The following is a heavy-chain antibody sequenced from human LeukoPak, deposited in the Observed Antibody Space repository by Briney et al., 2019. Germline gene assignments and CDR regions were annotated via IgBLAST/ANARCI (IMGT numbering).Heavy chain of an antibody. Sequence: GGSLRLSCAASGFTFRDYYMSWIRQAPGKGLEGVAVISYDGSNKYYADSVKGRFTISRDNSKNTLYLQVNSLRAEDTAVYYCAKRSRSTSLDAFDIWGQGTMVTVSS. D-gene: IGHD2-2*01. J-gene: IGHJ3*02. CDR1: GFTFRDYY. CDR2: ISYDGSNK. V-gene: IGHV3-30*18. CDR3: AKRSRSTSLDAFDI.